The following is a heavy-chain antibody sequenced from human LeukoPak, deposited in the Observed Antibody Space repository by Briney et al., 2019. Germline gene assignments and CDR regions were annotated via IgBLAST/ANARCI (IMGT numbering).Heavy chain of an antibody. CDR1: GFTFSSYW. CDR2: INSDGSST. D-gene: IGHD3-3*01. J-gene: IGHJ4*02. CDR3: ARDPTYYDFWSGHHPVPDY. V-gene: IGHV3-74*01. Sequence: GGSLRLSCAASGFTFSSYWMHWVRQAPGKGLVWVSRINSDGSSTSYADSVKGRFTISRDNAKNTLYLQMNSLRAEDTAVYYCARDPTYYDFWSGHHPVPDYWGQGTLVTVSS.